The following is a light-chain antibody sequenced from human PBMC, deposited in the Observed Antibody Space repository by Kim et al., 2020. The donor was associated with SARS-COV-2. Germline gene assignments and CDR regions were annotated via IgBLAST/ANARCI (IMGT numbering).Light chain of an antibody. CDR3: MIWHSSAWV. J-gene: IGLJ3*02. Sequence: LTCTLRSGINVGTYRVCWYQQKPGSPPQYLLRYKSDSDKQQGSGVPSRFSGSKDASSDAGILLISGLQSEDEADYYCMIWHSSAWVFGGGTQLTVL. CDR2: YKSDSDK. V-gene: IGLV5-45*02. CDR1: SGINVGTYR.